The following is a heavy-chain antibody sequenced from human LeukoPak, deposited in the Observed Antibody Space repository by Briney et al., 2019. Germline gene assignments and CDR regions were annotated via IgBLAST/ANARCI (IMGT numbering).Heavy chain of an antibody. J-gene: IGHJ3*02. CDR3: ARGRYCSADICSGGDAFDI. CDR2: IYTRGST. V-gene: IGHV4-4*07. CDR1: GGSINNYY. D-gene: IGHD2-15*01. Sequence: KTSETPSLTCTVSGGSINNYYWSWIRQPAGKGLEWIGRIYTRGSTNYNPSLKSRVTMSVDTSKNQFSLKLSSVTAADTAVYYCARGRYCSADICSGGDAFDIWGQGTMVSVSS.